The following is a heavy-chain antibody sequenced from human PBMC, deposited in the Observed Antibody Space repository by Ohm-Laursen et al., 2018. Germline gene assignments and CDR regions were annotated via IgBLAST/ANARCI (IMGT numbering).Heavy chain of an antibody. Sequence: SLRLSCAASGFTFGRYWMGWVRQAPGKGLEWVANIQEDGSDKYYMDSVKGRFTISGDNAKNSLYLQMNSLRAEDTAVYYCARHGRWCFDSWGQGTLVTVSS. D-gene: IGHD2-8*02. J-gene: IGHJ4*02. CDR2: IQEDGSDK. CDR3: ARHGRWCFDS. CDR1: GFTFGRYW. V-gene: IGHV3-7*01.